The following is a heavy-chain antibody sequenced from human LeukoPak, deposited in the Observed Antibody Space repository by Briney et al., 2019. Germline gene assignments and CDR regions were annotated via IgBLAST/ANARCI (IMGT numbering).Heavy chain of an antibody. CDR1: GFAFSSYS. Sequence: PGGSLRLSCAASGFAFSSYSMNWVRQAPGKGLEWVSYISSSGSTIYYADSVKGRFTISRDNAKNSLYLQMNSLRAEDTAVYYCAREEVVPAAMGYWGQGTLVTVSS. V-gene: IGHV3-48*04. J-gene: IGHJ4*02. CDR2: ISSSGSTI. D-gene: IGHD2-2*01. CDR3: AREEVVPAAMGY.